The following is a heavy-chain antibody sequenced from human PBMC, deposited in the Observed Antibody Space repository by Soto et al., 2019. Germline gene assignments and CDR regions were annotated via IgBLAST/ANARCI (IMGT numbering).Heavy chain of an antibody. D-gene: IGHD6-19*01. V-gene: IGHV4-34*01. CDR3: ARVRGRDSSGWYGYYFDY. CDR1: GGSFSGYY. CDR2: INHSGST. Sequence: TSETLSLTCAVYGGSFSGYYWSWIRQPPGKGLEWIGEINHSGSTNYNPSLKSRVTISVDTSKNQFSLKLSSVTAADTAVYYCARVRGRDSSGWYGYYFDYWGQGTLVTVSS. J-gene: IGHJ4*02.